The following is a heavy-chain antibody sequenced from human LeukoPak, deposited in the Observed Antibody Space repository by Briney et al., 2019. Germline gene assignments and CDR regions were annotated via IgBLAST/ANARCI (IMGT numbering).Heavy chain of an antibody. CDR3: ARSRLSHNWFDP. CDR2: ISSSSSYI. CDR1: GFTFSSYS. D-gene: IGHD3-16*02. J-gene: IGHJ5*02. Sequence: GGSLRLSCAASGFTFSSYSMNWVRQAPGKGLEWVSSISSSSSYIYYADSVKGRFTISRDNAKNSLYLQMNGLRAEDTAVYYCARSRLSHNWFDPWGQGTLVTVSS. V-gene: IGHV3-21*01.